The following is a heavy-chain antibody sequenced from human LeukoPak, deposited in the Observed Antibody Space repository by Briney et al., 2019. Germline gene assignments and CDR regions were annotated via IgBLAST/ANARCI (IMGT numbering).Heavy chain of an antibody. CDR1: GFIFSDYY. J-gene: IGHJ6*02. V-gene: IGHV3-72*01. D-gene: IGHD2-2*01. CDR2: SRNKVNGYTT. Sequence: GGSLRLSWAASGFIFSDYYMDWVRQAPGKGLEWVGRSRNKVNGYTTEYAASVKDRFTILRDDSRNSVYLQMNSLKSEDSAIYYCSRGYCSTITCPDFYGMDVWGQGTTVSVS. CDR3: SRGYCSTITCPDFYGMDV.